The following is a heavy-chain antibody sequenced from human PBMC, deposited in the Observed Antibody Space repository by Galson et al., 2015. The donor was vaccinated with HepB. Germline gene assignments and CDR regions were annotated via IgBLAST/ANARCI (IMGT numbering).Heavy chain of an antibody. J-gene: IGHJ4*02. CDR1: GYTFTGYY. V-gene: IGHV1-2*02. Sequence: SVKVSCKASGYTFTGYYIHWVRQAPGQGLEWMGWVNPNSGGTNYAQKFQGRVTMTRDTSISTAYMELSSLRSDDTAVYYCARVIRWRSLGNGGGLDFWGQGTPVTVSS. D-gene: IGHD1-1*01. CDR2: VNPNSGGT. CDR3: ARVIRWRSLGNGGGLDF.